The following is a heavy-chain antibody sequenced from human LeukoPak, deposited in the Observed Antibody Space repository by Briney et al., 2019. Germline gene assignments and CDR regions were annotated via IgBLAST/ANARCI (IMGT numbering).Heavy chain of an antibody. D-gene: IGHD3-16*01. CDR3: AKEDIMISSTPDNWFDA. CDR2: ISSSSSYI. J-gene: IGHJ5*02. CDR1: GFTFSSYS. Sequence: GGSLRLSCAASGFTFSSYSMNWVRQAPGKGLEWVSSISSSSSYIYYADSVKGRFIISRDNAKNSVYLQMTNLRVEDTAIYYCAKEDIMISSTPDNWFDAWGQGTLVTVSS. V-gene: IGHV3-21*04.